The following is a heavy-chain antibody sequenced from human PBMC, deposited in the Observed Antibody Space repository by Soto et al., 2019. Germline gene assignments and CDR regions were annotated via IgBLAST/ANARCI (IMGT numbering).Heavy chain of an antibody. CDR2: ISYDGSNK. CDR3: VGGKYDFDY. Sequence: QVQLVESGGGVVQPGRSLRLSCAASGFPFSSYGMHWVREAPGKGLEWVAVISYDGSNKYYADSVKGRFTISRDNSASTLYLQMRSLRPDDTALYYCVGGKYDFDYRGQGTLVTVSP. V-gene: IGHV3-30*03. J-gene: IGHJ4*02. CDR1: GFPFSSYG. D-gene: IGHD3-10*01.